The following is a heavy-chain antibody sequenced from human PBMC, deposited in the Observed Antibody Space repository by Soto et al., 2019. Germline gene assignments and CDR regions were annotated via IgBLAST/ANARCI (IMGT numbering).Heavy chain of an antibody. D-gene: IGHD3-3*01. CDR2: IYYTGNT. CDR1: GGSLVSSSYY. CDR3: APTVLYDFWSGYPN. Sequence: QLQLQESGPGLVKPSETLSLTCTVSGGSLVSSSYYWGWIRQPPGKGLEWIGSIYYTGNTYYSPSLKRRVTISVDTSKNQFSLNLGSVTAADTAVYYCAPTVLYDFWSGYPNWGQGTLVTVSS. V-gene: IGHV4-39*01. J-gene: IGHJ4*02.